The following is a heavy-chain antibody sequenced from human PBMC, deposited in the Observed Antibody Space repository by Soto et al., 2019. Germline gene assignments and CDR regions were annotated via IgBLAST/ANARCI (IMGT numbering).Heavy chain of an antibody. Sequence: SENLSLTCPVSGAYASDFSWSWIRQPAGKGLEWIGRITVNGITQYTPSFRSRVTMSMDTSRNQFSLNLQSATAADTALYYCARDLGVRGVIIGPDYYYGMDVWGPGTTVTVSS. J-gene: IGHJ6*02. D-gene: IGHD3-10*01. V-gene: IGHV4-4*07. CDR3: ARDLGVRGVIIGPDYYYGMDV. CDR1: GAYASDFS. CDR2: ITVNGIT.